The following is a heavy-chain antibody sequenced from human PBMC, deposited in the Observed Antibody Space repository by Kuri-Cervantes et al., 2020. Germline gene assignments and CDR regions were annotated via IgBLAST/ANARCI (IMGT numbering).Heavy chain of an antibody. V-gene: IGHV4-61*01. Sequence: SETLSLTCTVSGGSVSSGSYYWSWIRQPPGKGLEWSGYIYYSGSTNYNPSLKSRVTISVDTSKNQFSLKLTSVTAADTAVYYCARGDYYYYYYMDVWGKGTSVTVSS. J-gene: IGHJ6*03. CDR1: GGSVSSGSYY. D-gene: IGHD2-21*02. CDR3: ARGDYYYYYYMDV. CDR2: IYYSGST.